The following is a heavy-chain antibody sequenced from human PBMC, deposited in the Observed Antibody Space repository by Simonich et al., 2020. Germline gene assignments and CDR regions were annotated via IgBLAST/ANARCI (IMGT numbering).Heavy chain of an antibody. CDR1: GFTFDDYA. D-gene: IGHD2-15*01. CDR3: AKDMGYCSGGSCYYFDY. Sequence: EVQLVESGGGLVQPGRSLRLSCAASGFTFDDYAMHWGRQATGKGVELFSCISWKSGSIGYADSVKGRFTISRDNAKNSLYLQMNSLRAEDTALYYCAKDMGYCSGGSCYYFDYWGQGTLVTVSS. J-gene: IGHJ4*02. CDR2: ISWKSGSI. V-gene: IGHV3-9*01.